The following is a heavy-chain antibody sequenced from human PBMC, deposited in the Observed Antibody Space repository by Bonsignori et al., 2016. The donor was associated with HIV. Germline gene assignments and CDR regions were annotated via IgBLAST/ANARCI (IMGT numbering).Heavy chain of an antibody. CDR3: ARDQEGTYYDFGSGYYPYYYYYMDV. V-gene: IGHV1-2*02. CDR1: GYTFTGYY. D-gene: IGHD3-3*01. Sequence: ASVKVSCKASGYTFTGYYMHWVRQAPGQGLEWMGWINPNSGGTNYAQKFQGRVTMTRDTSISTAYMELSRLRSDDTAVYYCARDQEGTYYDFGSGYYPYYYYYMDVWGKGITVTVSS. J-gene: IGHJ6*03. CDR2: INPNSGGT.